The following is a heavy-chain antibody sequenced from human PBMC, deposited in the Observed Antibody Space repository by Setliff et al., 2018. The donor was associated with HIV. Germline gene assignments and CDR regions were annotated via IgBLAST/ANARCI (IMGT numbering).Heavy chain of an antibody. CDR1: GGSMSGYY. D-gene: IGHD5-18*01. J-gene: IGHJ4*02. V-gene: IGHV4-4*07. CDR3: ARDPGYTSGSTFHFDY. Sequence: PSETLSLTCSVSGGSMSGYYWNWSRQPAGKGLEWIGRIYSSGSTNHNPSLKSRVTMSVDTSKNQFSLSLSYVTAADTAVYFCARDPGYTSGSTFHFDYWGQGTLVTVSS. CDR2: IYSSGST.